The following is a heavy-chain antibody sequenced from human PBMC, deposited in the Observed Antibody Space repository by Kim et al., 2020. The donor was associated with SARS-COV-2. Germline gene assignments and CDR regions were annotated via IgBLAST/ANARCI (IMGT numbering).Heavy chain of an antibody. CDR1: GFTFSSYA. CDR3: ARGEGPITMIGDY. J-gene: IGHJ4*02. CDR2: ISYDGSNK. D-gene: IGHD3-22*01. V-gene: IGHV3-30*04. Sequence: GGSLRLSCAASGFTFSSYAMHWVRQAPGKGLEWVAVISYDGSNKYYADSVKGRFTISRDNSKNTLYLQMNSLRAEDTAVYYCARGEGPITMIGDYWGQGTLVTVSS.